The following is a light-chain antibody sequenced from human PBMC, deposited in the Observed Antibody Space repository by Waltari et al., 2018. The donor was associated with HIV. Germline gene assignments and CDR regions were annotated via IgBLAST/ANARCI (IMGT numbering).Light chain of an antibody. V-gene: IGKV1-NL1*01. CDR3: QQYYSSPST. CDR2: AAS. J-gene: IGKJ1*01. Sequence: DIQMTQSPSSLSTSVGDRVTITCRASQGISKSLAWYQQKPGKAPELLLYAASRLESGVPSRFSGSASGTDYTLTISSLQPEDFATYYCQQYYSSPSTFGQGTKVEIK. CDR1: QGISKS.